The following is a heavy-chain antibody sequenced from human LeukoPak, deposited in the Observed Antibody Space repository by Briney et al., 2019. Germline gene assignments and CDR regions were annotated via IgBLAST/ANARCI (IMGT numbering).Heavy chain of an antibody. CDR1: GVTFSSYS. CDR3: ASEDSGYSYGSLSYYYYMDV. CDR2: ISSSSSYI. D-gene: IGHD5-18*01. Sequence: GGSLRLSCAASGVTFSSYSMNWVRQAPGKGLEWVSSISSSSSYIYYADSVKGRFTISRDNAKNSLYLQMNSLRAEDTAVYYCASEDSGYSYGSLSYYYYMDVWGKGTTVTVSS. V-gene: IGHV3-21*01. J-gene: IGHJ6*03.